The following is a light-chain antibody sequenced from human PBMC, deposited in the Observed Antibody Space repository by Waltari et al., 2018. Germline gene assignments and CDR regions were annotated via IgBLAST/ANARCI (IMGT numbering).Light chain of an antibody. CDR3: QVWDSSSDALV. CDR1: SIGRKS. Sequence: SYVLTQPPSVSVAPGQTARITCGGSSIGRKSVHWYQQKPGQAPVLVISYDGDRSSGIPVRLSGSNSGNTATLTISRVKAGDEAAYYCQVWDSSSDALVFCGGTNLTVL. J-gene: IGLJ3*02. CDR2: YDG. V-gene: IGLV3-21*04.